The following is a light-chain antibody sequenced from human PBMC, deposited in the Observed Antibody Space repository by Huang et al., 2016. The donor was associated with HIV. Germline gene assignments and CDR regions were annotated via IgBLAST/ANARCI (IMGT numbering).Light chain of an antibody. V-gene: IGKV3-11*01. J-gene: IGKJ3*01. CDR1: QSISTS. CDR3: HQVPFI. CDR2: DAS. Sequence: EIVLTQSPATLSLSPGERATLSCRASQSISTSLAWYQQKPGQAPRLLIYDASSRASGIPVRFSGSGSGTDFTLTIGSLEPEDFAVYYCHQVPFICGPGTKVDIK.